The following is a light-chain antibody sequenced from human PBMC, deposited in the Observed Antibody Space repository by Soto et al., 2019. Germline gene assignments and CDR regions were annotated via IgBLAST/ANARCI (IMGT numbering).Light chain of an antibody. CDR1: QRISSY. CDR3: QQSYSTPYT. Sequence: DIQMTQSPSSLSASVGDIVTITCRASQRISSYLNWYQQKPGKAPKLLIYAASSLQSGVPSRFSGSGSGTDFTLTISSLQPEDFATYYCQQSYSTPYTFGQGTKLEIE. CDR2: AAS. V-gene: IGKV1-39*01. J-gene: IGKJ2*01.